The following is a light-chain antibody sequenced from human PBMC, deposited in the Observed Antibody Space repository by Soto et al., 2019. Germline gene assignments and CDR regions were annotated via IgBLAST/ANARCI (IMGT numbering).Light chain of an antibody. CDR2: GDN. V-gene: IGLV1-40*01. J-gene: IGLJ1*01. Sequence: QSVLTQPPSVSGAPGQRITISCTGSSSNIGARYDVHWYRQLPGTAPKLLLYGDNNRPSGVPDRFSASKSGASASLAITGLQVDDEADYYCKSYYSSLNRVFGTGNKVTGL. CDR1: SSNIGARYD. CDR3: KSYYSSLNRV.